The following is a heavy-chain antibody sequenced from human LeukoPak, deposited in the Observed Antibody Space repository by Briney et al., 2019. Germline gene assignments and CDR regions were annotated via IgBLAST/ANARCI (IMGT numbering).Heavy chain of an antibody. J-gene: IGHJ6*02. CDR1: GYTFTGYH. CDR3: ARDHGEYSSSFYYYYGMDV. D-gene: IGHD6-6*01. Sequence: ASVKVSYKASGYTFTGYHMHWVRQAPGQGLEWMGWINPNSGGTNYAQKFQGWVTMTRDTSISTAYMELSRLRSDDTAVYYCARDHGEYSSSFYYYYGMDVWGQGTTVTVSS. CDR2: INPNSGGT. V-gene: IGHV1-2*04.